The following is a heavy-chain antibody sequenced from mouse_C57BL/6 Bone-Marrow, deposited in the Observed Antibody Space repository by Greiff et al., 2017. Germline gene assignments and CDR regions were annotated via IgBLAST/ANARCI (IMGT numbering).Heavy chain of an antibody. Sequence: VQLKESGGGLVQPKGSLKLSCAASGFTFNTYAMHWVRQAPGKGLEWVARIRSKSSNYATYYADSVKDRFTISRDDSQSMLYLQMNNLKAEDTAMYYCVREGYYGSSPDWYFDVWGTGTTVTVSS. J-gene: IGHJ1*03. CDR2: IRSKSSNYAT. CDR1: GFTFNTYA. V-gene: IGHV10-3*01. CDR3: VREGYYGSSPDWYFDV. D-gene: IGHD1-1*01.